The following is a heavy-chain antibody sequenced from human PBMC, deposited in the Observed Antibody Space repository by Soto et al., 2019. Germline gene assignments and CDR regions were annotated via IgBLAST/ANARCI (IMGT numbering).Heavy chain of an antibody. J-gene: IGHJ6*02. CDR1: GGTFTSYS. CDR3: ARARIVAVGGRTGGYYYSAMDL. V-gene: IGHV1-69*01. D-gene: IGHD6-19*01. Sequence: QVQLEQSGAEVKRPGSSVKVSCRASGGTFTSYSINWVRRAPGQGPEWMGAVIPRFGTTTYAQRFEGRVTVTADASTSRVFLEMSGVRSEDTYVYYCARARIVAVGGRTGGYYYSAMDLWGQGTAVIVSS. CDR2: VIPRFGTT.